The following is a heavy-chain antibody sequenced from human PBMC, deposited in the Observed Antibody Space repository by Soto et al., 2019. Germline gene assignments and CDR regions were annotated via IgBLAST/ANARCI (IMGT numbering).Heavy chain of an antibody. J-gene: IGHJ4*02. V-gene: IGHV4-30-2*01. Sequence: TSETLSLTYAVSGGSISSGGYSWSWIRQPPGKGLEWIGYIYHSGSTYYNPSLKSRVTISVDRSKNQFSLKLSSVTAADTAVYYGARAPPVLWGKGTFVTVSS. CDR1: GGSISSGGYS. CDR3: ARAPPVL. D-gene: IGHD3-10*02. CDR2: IYHSGST.